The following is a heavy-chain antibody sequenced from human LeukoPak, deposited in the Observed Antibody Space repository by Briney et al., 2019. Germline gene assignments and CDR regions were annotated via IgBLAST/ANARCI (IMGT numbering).Heavy chain of an antibody. D-gene: IGHD3-22*01. CDR3: AKRSKGGDSTGYYYYFDL. CDR1: GGSISSSNYY. V-gene: IGHV4-39*01. Sequence: SETLSLTCTVSGGSISSSNYYWGWIRQPPGKGLEWIGTIYYRGNTYYNPSLKSRVTISVDTSKNQFSLKPSSVTAADTAVYYCAKRSKGGDSTGYYYYFDLWGRGTLVTVSS. J-gene: IGHJ2*01. CDR2: IYYRGNT.